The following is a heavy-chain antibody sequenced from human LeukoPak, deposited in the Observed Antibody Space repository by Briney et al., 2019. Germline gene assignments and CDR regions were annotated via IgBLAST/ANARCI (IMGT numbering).Heavy chain of an antibody. J-gene: IGHJ4*02. Sequence: PSETLSLTCAVYGGSFSGYYWSWIRQPPGKGLEWIGEISHSGSTNYNPSLKSRVTISVDTSKNQFSLKLSSVTAADTAVYYCASSVPYYYDSSGYYEVDFDYWGQGTLVTVSS. V-gene: IGHV4-34*01. D-gene: IGHD3-22*01. CDR1: GGSFSGYY. CDR3: ASSVPYYYDSSGYYEVDFDY. CDR2: ISHSGST.